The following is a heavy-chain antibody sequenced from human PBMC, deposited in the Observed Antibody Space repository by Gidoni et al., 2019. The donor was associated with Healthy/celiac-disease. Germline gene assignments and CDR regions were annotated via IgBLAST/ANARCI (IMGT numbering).Heavy chain of an antibody. CDR3: AKDQQWLGYDAFDI. Sequence: QVQLVDSGGGVVQPGRSLRLSCAASGFTFSSYGMHWVRQAPGKGMEWVAVISYDGSNKYYADSVKGRFTISRDNSKNTLYLQMNSLRAEDTAVYYCAKDQQWLGYDAFDIWGQGTMVTVSS. CDR2: ISYDGSNK. D-gene: IGHD6-19*01. CDR1: GFTFSSYG. J-gene: IGHJ3*02. V-gene: IGHV3-30*18.